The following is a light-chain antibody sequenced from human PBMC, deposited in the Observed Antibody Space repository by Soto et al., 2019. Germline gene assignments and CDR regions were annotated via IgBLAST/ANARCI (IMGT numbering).Light chain of an antibody. Sequence: DIQMTQSPPSLSASVGDRDTITCRASQDIDNSLAWYQQIPGKAPKLLLYGASTLQSGARSRLSGSGSGTYFILTITTVQPGDVETYYCQKYNEDSWTFGHGTEVDIK. CDR1: QDIDNS. CDR3: QKYNEDSWT. V-gene: IGKV1-27*01. CDR2: GAS. J-gene: IGKJ1*01.